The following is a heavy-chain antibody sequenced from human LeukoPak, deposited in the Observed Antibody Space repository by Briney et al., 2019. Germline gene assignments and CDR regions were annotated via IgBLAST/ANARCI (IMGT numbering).Heavy chain of an antibody. J-gene: IGHJ5*02. Sequence: GASVKVSCKASGGTFSSYAISWVRQAPGQGLERMGGIIPIFGTANYAQKFQGRVTITADESTSTAYMELSSLRSEDTAVYYCARESGPIVVVVAATSSWFDPWGQGTLVTVSS. CDR2: IIPIFGTA. V-gene: IGHV1-69*13. CDR1: GGTFSSYA. CDR3: ARESGPIVVVVAATSSWFDP. D-gene: IGHD2-15*01.